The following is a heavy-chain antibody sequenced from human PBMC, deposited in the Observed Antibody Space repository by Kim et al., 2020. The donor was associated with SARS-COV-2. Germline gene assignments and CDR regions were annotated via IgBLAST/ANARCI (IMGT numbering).Heavy chain of an antibody. CDR2: ISYDGSNK. Sequence: GGSLRLSCAASGFTFSSYAMHWVRQAPGKGLEWVAVISYDGSNKYYADSVKGRFTISRDNSKNTLYLQMNSLRAEDTAVYYCARYGSGSLPFDYWGQGTLVTVSS. J-gene: IGHJ4*02. CDR3: ARYGSGSLPFDY. CDR1: GFTFSSYA. V-gene: IGHV3-30-3*01. D-gene: IGHD3-10*01.